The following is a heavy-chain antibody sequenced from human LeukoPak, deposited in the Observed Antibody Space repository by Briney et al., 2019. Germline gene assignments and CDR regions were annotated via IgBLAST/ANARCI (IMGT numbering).Heavy chain of an antibody. Sequence: ASVKVSCEASGYTFTTYHMHWVRQAPGQGLEWMGWINTKTGNPTYAQGFTGRFVFSLDTSVSVAYLQINGLEADDTAMYYCARDHDFLSGHSRRDFDYWGQGTLVTVSS. CDR3: ARDHDFLSGHSRRDFDY. CDR1: GYTFTTYH. CDR2: INTKTGNP. J-gene: IGHJ4*02. V-gene: IGHV7-4-1*04. D-gene: IGHD3-3*01.